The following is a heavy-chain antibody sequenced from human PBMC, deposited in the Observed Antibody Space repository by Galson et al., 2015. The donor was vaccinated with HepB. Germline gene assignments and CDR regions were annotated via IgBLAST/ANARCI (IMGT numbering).Heavy chain of an antibody. Sequence: SLRLSCAASGFFVSTNCVSWVRQAPGKGLEWVSAICSGGGTYYADSVKGRFTISRDNSKNTVFLEMNSLRVEDTAVYYCARGRSSGNYFDYWGQGTLVTVSS. CDR1: GFFVSTNC. CDR2: ICSGGGT. J-gene: IGHJ4*02. CDR3: ARGRSSGNYFDY. D-gene: IGHD3-22*01. V-gene: IGHV3-53*01.